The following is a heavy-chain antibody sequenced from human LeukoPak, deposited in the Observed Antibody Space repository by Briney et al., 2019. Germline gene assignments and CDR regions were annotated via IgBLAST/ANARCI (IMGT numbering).Heavy chain of an antibody. Sequence: KPSETLSLTCNVSGGPINNYYWSWIRQPAGKGLEWIGRIYSSGSTNYNPSLKSRVTMSVDTSKNQFSLKLSSVTAADTAAYYCARGYCSSTNCKRDFDYWGQGTLVTVSS. D-gene: IGHD2-2*01. CDR2: IYSSGST. V-gene: IGHV4-4*07. J-gene: IGHJ4*02. CDR3: ARGYCSSTNCKRDFDY. CDR1: GGPINNYY.